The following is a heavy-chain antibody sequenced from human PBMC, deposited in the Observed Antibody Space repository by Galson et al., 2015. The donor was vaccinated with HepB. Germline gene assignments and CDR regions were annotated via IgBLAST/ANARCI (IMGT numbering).Heavy chain of an antibody. J-gene: IGHJ6*02. CDR3: ARGPITYYYGSGSHYNYGMDV. Sequence: ETLSLTCAVYGGSFSGYYWSWIRQPPGKGLEWIGEINHSGSTNYNPSLKSRVTISVDTSKNQFSLKLSSVTAADTAVYYCARGPITYYYGSGSHYNYGMDVWGQGTTVTVSS. D-gene: IGHD3-10*01. V-gene: IGHV4-34*01. CDR2: INHSGST. CDR1: GGSFSGYY.